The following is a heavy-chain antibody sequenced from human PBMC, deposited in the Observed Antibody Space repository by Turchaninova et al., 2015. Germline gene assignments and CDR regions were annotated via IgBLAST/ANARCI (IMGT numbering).Heavy chain of an antibody. Sequence: QITLKASGPTLVIPTQTLTLTFTFSGFSLSTSGVGVGGNRQPHGKAPGWLAPIYWDDDKPSNPSLKNMLTITKDTPKNQVVLTMTNMDPMDTATYYCAHSPLISSTCYYYYLDYGGQGTQVTVSS. D-gene: IGHD3-22*01. CDR1: GFSLSTSGVG. J-gene: IGHJ4*02. CDR2: IYWDDDK. V-gene: IGHV2-5*02. CDR3: AHSPLISSTCYYYYLDY.